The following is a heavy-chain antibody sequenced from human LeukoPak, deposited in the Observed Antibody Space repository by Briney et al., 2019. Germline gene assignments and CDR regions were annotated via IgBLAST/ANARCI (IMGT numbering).Heavy chain of an antibody. Sequence: SETLSLTCTVSGGSISSYYWSWIRQPAGKGLEWIGRIYTSGSTNYNPSLKSRVTISVDKSKNQFSLKLSSVTAADTAVYYCARGKIVAATRDYYYYMDVWGKGTTVTVSS. J-gene: IGHJ6*03. D-gene: IGHD2-15*01. CDR2: IYTSGST. CDR3: ARGKIVAATRDYYYYMDV. V-gene: IGHV4-4*07. CDR1: GGSISSYY.